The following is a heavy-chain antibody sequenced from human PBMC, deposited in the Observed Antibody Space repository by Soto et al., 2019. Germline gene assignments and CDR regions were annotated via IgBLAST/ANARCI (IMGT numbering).Heavy chain of an antibody. CDR1: GGSISSYY. V-gene: IGHV4-59*01. CDR2: IYYSGST. Sequence: SEILSLTCTVSGGSISSYYWSWIRQPPGKGLEWIGYIYYSGSTNYNPSLKSRVTISVDTSKNQFSLKLSSVTAADTAVYYCARAPGYDFWSGYYKRNWFDPWGQGTLVTVSS. CDR3: ARAPGYDFWSGYYKRNWFDP. J-gene: IGHJ5*02. D-gene: IGHD3-3*01.